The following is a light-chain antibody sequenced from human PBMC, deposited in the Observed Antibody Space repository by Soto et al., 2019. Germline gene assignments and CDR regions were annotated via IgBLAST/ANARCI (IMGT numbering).Light chain of an antibody. CDR2: KAS. CDR1: QTISSW. V-gene: IGKV1-5*03. CDR3: QHYNSYSEA. Sequence: DIQMTQSPSTLSGSVGARVTITCRASQTISSWLAWYQQKQGKAPKLLIYKASTLKSGVPSRFSGSGSGTEVTITISSLQPDDGETYDGQHYNSYSEAFGQGTKVDIK. J-gene: IGKJ1*01.